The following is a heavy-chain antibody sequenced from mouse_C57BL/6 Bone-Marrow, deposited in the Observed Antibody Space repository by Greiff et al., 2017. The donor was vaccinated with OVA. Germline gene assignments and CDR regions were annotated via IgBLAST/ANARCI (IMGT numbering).Heavy chain of an antibody. CDR1: GFNIKDDY. V-gene: IGHV14-4*01. CDR3: TKGSRDLDY. D-gene: IGHD1-1*01. Sequence: DVKLQESGAELVRPGASVKLSCTASGFNIKDDYMHWVKQRPEQGLEWIGWIDPENGDTEYASKFQGKATITADTSSNTAYLQLSSLTSEDTAVYYCTKGSRDLDYWGQGTTLTVSS. CDR2: IDPENGDT. J-gene: IGHJ2*01.